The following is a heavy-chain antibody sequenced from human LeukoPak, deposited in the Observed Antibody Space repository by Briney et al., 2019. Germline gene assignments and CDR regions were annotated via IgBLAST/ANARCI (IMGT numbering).Heavy chain of an antibody. V-gene: IGHV1-69*05. CDR1: GGTFSSYA. Sequence: VASVKVSCKASGGTFSSYAISWVRQAPGQGLEWMGGIIPIFGTANYAQKFQGRVTITTDKSTSTAYMELSSLRSEDTAVYYCARANYYDSRGYFLFDYCGQGTLVTVSS. CDR2: IIPIFGTA. CDR3: ARANYYDSRGYFLFDY. D-gene: IGHD3-22*01. J-gene: IGHJ4*02.